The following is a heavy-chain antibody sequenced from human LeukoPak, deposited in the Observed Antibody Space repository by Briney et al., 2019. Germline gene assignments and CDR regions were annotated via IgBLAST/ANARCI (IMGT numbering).Heavy chain of an antibody. Sequence: SETLSLTCAVYGGSFSGYYWSWIRQPPGKGLEWIGEINHSGSTHYNPSLKSRVTISVDTSKNQFSLKLSSVTAADTAVYYCARGRSIAAALYWFDPWGQGTLVTVSS. D-gene: IGHD6-13*01. CDR3: ARGRSIAAALYWFDP. CDR2: INHSGST. CDR1: GGSFSGYY. J-gene: IGHJ5*02. V-gene: IGHV4-34*01.